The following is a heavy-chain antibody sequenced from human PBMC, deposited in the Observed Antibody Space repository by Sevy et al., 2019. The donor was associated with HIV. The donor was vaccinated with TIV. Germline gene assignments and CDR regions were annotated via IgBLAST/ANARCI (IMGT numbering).Heavy chain of an antibody. CDR3: AIDFRSFYNYFDY. J-gene: IGHJ4*02. D-gene: IGHD6-13*01. CDR1: GDSISSGLY. CDR2: VYRSGNT. Sequence: SETLSLTCDVSGDSISSGLYWGWIRQSPGKGLEWSGSVYRSGNTYDNDSFKSRTTISVDTSKNQFSRKLKSATAADTGVYYCAIDFRSFYNYFDYWGQGILVTVSS. V-gene: IGHV4-38-2*02.